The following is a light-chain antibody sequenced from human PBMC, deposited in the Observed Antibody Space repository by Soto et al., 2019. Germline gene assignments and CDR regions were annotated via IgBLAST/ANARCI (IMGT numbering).Light chain of an antibody. Sequence: EILMTQAPDTLSVFPGEGATLSCSASQSVTTILAWYQQKPGQAPRLLIFGASTGASGVPGRFSGSGSGAEFTLPITSLQSEDFALYYCLQYEDLPSITFGQGTRLDMK. CDR3: LQYEDLPSIT. CDR1: QSVTTI. CDR2: GAS. V-gene: IGKV3-15*01. J-gene: IGKJ5*01.